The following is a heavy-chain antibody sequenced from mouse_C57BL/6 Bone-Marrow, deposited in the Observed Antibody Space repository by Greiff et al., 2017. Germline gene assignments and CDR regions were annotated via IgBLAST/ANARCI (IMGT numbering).Heavy chain of an antibody. CDR2: IDPANGNT. CDR3: ANPPDYYGSSQFAY. D-gene: IGHD1-1*01. J-gene: IGHJ3*01. V-gene: IGHV14-3*01. Sequence: EVQLQQSVAELVRPGASVKLSCTASGFNIKNTYMNWVKQRPEQGQEWIGRIDPANGNTNYAPKFQGKATITADTSSTTAYLQLSSLTSEDTAIYYCANPPDYYGSSQFAYWGQGTMVTVSA. CDR1: GFNIKNTY.